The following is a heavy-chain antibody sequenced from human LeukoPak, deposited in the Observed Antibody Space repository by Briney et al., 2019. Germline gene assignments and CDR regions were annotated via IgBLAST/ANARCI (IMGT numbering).Heavy chain of an antibody. CDR1: GYTFTGYY. CDR2: INPNSGGT. Sequence: ASVKVSCKASGYTFTGYYMHWVRQAPGQGLEWMGWINPNSGGTNYAQKFQGRVTMTRHTSISTAYMELSRLRSDDTAVYYCATLGFGEYIGGFDYWGQGTLVTVSS. J-gene: IGHJ4*02. CDR3: ATLGFGEYIGGFDY. D-gene: IGHD3-10*01. V-gene: IGHV1-2*02.